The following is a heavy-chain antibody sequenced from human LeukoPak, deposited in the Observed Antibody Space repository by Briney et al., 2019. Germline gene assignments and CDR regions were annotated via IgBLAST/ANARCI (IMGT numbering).Heavy chain of an antibody. CDR1: GFTFNNYA. CDR2: ISNSGGST. Sequence: GGSLRLSCAASGFTFNNYAMTWVRQAPGRGLEWVSTISNSGGSTYYADSVKGRFSISRDNSKNTLYLQMNSLRAEDTAVYYCAREVPGYHDGSGYSGATFDYWGQGTLVTVSS. D-gene: IGHD3-22*01. V-gene: IGHV3-23*01. J-gene: IGHJ4*02. CDR3: AREVPGYHDGSGYSGATFDY.